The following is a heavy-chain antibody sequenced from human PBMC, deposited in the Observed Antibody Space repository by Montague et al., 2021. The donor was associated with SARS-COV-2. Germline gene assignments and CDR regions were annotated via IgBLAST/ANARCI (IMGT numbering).Heavy chain of an antibody. J-gene: IGHJ5*02. CDR3: ARGADYDFWSGFLRYKWFDP. Sequence: SETLSLTCAVYGGSLSGYYWAWIRQTPAKGLEWISEINHSGSTNYNPSLKSRLTISVDTSKKQFSLKLNSMTAADTAVYYCARGADYDFWSGFLRYKWFDPWGQGILVTVSS. V-gene: IGHV4-34*01. D-gene: IGHD3-3*01. CDR1: GGSLSGYY. CDR2: INHSGST.